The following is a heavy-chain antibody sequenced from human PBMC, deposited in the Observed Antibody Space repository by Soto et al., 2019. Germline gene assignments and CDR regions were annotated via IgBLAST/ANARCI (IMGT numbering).Heavy chain of an antibody. CDR1: GFTFSSYA. J-gene: IGHJ6*02. D-gene: IGHD6-13*01. CDR3: AKMEDRLGSSSWYPPYYYGMDV. V-gene: IGHV3-23*01. Sequence: PGGSLRLSCAASGFTFSSYAMSWVRQAPGKGLEWVSAISGSGGSTYYADSVKGRFTISRDNSKNTLYLQMNSLRAEDTAVYYCAKMEDRLGSSSWYPPYYYGMDVWGQGTTVTVSS. CDR2: ISGSGGST.